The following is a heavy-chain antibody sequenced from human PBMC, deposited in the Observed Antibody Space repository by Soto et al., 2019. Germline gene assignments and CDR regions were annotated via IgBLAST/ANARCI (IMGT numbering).Heavy chain of an antibody. D-gene: IGHD4-4*01. Sequence: GGSLRLSCAASGFTFSSYGMHWVRQAPGKGLEWVAVISYDGSNKYYADSVKGRFTISRDNSKNTLYLQMNSLRAEDTAVYYCAKDPDYSNYFGVYWYYYYGMDVWGQGTTVTVSS. J-gene: IGHJ6*02. V-gene: IGHV3-30*18. CDR3: AKDPDYSNYFGVYWYYYYGMDV. CDR1: GFTFSSYG. CDR2: ISYDGSNK.